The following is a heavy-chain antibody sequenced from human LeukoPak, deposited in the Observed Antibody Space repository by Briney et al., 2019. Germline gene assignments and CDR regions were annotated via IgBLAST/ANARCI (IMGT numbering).Heavy chain of an antibody. CDR2: IYTSGST. CDR1: GGSISSGSYY. V-gene: IGHV4-61*02. D-gene: IGHD2-15*01. J-gene: IGHJ4*02. CDR3: ARVGSGRYFDY. Sequence: DPSETLSLTCTVSGGSISSGSYYWSWIRQPAGKGLEWIGRIYTSGSTYYNPSLKSRVTISVDKSKNQFSLNLTSVTAADTAVYYCARVGSGRYFDYWSQGTLVTVSS.